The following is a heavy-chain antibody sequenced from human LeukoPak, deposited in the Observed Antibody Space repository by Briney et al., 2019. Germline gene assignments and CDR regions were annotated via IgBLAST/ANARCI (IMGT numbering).Heavy chain of an antibody. D-gene: IGHD3-22*01. CDR1: GFTFSRYG. V-gene: IGHV3-30*02. CDR2: TRFDGKNK. J-gene: IGHJ4*02. Sequence: GGSLRLSCAASGFTFSRYGMHWVRQAPGKGLEWVSFTRFDGKNKYYADSVKGRFTISRDNSKNTLYLQMNSLRAEDTAVYYCARGGIYDSSGYYSGAIDYWGQGTLVTVSS. CDR3: ARGGIYDSSGYYSGAIDY.